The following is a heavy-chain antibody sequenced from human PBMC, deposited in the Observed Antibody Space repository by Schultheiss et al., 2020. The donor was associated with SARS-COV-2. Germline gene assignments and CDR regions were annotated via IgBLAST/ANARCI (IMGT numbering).Heavy chain of an antibody. J-gene: IGHJ6*02. D-gene: IGHD2-15*01. CDR3: ARARRGGGRDYYYYGMDV. Sequence: SETLSLTCAVSGYSISSGYYWGWIRQPPGKGLEWIGYIYYSGSTYYNPSLKSRVTISVDTSKNQFSLKLSSVTAADTAVYYCARARRGGGRDYYYYGMDVWGQGTTVTVSS. CDR1: GYSISSGYY. CDR2: IYYSGST. V-gene: IGHV4-38-2*01.